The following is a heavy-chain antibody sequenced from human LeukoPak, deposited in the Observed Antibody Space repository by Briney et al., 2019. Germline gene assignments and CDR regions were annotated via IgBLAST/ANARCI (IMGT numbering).Heavy chain of an antibody. Sequence: GESLKISCKGSGYSFSSYWIGWVRQMPGKGLGWMGIIYPRDSNTIYSPSFQGQVTISVDTSINTAYLQWISLKASDTAMYYCARHPIAAGGAYNWFDPWGQGTLVTVSS. CDR2: IYPRDSNT. V-gene: IGHV5-51*01. D-gene: IGHD6-13*01. CDR1: GYSFSSYW. J-gene: IGHJ5*02. CDR3: ARHPIAAGGAYNWFDP.